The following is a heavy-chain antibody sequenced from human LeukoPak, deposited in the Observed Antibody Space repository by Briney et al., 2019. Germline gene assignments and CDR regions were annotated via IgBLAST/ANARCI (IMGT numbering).Heavy chain of an antibody. CDR3: AKDRYKIAARQLDY. J-gene: IGHJ4*02. CDR2: ISGSGAST. Sequence: LPGVSLRLSCAASGFPFSIYAMSWVRQAPGKGLEWVSGISGSGASTYYADSVNGRFTISRDNSKNTLYLQMNSLRAEDTAVYYCAKDRYKIAARQLDYWGQGTLVTVSS. D-gene: IGHD6-6*01. V-gene: IGHV3-23*01. CDR1: GFPFSIYA.